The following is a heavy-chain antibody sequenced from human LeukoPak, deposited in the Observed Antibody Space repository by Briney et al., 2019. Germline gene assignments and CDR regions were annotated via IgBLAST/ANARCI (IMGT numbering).Heavy chain of an antibody. V-gene: IGHV4-30-4*08. CDR1: GGSISSGDYY. Sequence: TSETLSLTCTVSGGSISSGDYYWSWIRQPPGKGLEWIGYIYYSGGTYYNPSLKSRVTISVDTSKNQFSLKLSSVTAADTAVYYCASCTSNNFDYWGQGTLVTVSS. J-gene: IGHJ4*02. D-gene: IGHD2-8*01. CDR2: IYYSGGT. CDR3: ASCTSNNFDY.